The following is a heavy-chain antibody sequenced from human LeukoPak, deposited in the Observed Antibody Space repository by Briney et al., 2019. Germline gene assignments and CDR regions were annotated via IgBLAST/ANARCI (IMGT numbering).Heavy chain of an antibody. CDR1: GASIGSYY. D-gene: IGHD2-2*01. Sequence: SETLSLTCTVSGASIGSYYWSWIRQPPGKELEWIGYISPTGYTLHTPSLKSRLTISRDTSGNRFSLILNSVTVADTAVYYCTRHDVVPVIGHGMAVWGQGTTVTVSS. J-gene: IGHJ6*02. CDR3: TRHDVVPVIGHGMAV. CDR2: ISPTGYT. V-gene: IGHV4-59*08.